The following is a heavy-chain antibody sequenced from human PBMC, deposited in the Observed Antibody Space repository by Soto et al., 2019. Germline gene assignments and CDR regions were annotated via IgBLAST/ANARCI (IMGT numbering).Heavy chain of an antibody. V-gene: IGHV5-51*01. CDR1: GSSFTSYW. CDR3: AGGGVRGVITRTRDYYGMDV. Sequence: PGESLKISCKGSGSSFTSYWIGWARQMPGKGLEWMGIIYPGDSDTRYSPSFQGQVTISADKSISTAYLQWSSLKASDTAMYYCAGGGVRGVITRTRDYYGMDVWGQETTVTVSS. CDR2: IYPGDSDT. J-gene: IGHJ6*02. D-gene: IGHD3-10*01.